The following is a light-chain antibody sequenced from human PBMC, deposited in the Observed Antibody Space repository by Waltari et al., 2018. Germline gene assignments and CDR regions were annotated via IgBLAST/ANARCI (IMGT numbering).Light chain of an antibody. Sequence: QSVLPQPPSVSAAPGQRVTISCSGGNSNIGNNYVSWYRQFPGTAPKLLIYEDSERPSGVPGRFSGSKSGTSATLDITGLQAGDEADYYCGTWDSSLSGAVFGGGTHLTVL. J-gene: IGLJ7*01. V-gene: IGLV1-51*02. CDR2: EDS. CDR1: NSNIGNNY. CDR3: GTWDSSLSGAV.